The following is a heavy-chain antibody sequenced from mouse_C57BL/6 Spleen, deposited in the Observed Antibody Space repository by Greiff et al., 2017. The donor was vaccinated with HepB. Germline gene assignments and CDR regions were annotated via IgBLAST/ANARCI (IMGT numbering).Heavy chain of an antibody. CDR2: ISSGSSTI. Sequence: EVQVVESGGGLVKPGGSLKLSCAASGFNFSDYGMHWVRQAPEKGLEWVAYISSGSSTIYYADTVKGRFTISRDNAKNTLFLQITSLRSEDTAMYYCARTNYYCSSYYAMDYWGQGPSVTVSS. D-gene: IGHD1-1*01. CDR1: GFNFSDYG. V-gene: IGHV5-17*01. J-gene: IGHJ4*01. CDR3: ARTNYYCSSYYAMDY.